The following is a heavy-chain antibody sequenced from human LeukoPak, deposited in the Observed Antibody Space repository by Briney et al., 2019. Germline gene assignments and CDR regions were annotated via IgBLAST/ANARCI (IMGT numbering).Heavy chain of an antibody. CDR1: GFTVSSNY. Sequence: GGSLRLSCAASGFTVSSNYMSWVRQAPGKGPEWVSVIYSGGSTYYADSVKGRSTISRDNSKNTLYLQMNSLRAEDTAVYYCAKSWWSIWGQGTMVTVSS. CDR2: IYSGGST. V-gene: IGHV3-66*02. D-gene: IGHD2-8*02. J-gene: IGHJ3*02. CDR3: AKSWWSI.